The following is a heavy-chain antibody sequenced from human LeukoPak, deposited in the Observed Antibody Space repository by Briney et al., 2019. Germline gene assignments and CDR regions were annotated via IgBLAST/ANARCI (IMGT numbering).Heavy chain of an antibody. V-gene: IGHV1-69*04. CDR3: ARETMVRGVIKDAFDI. D-gene: IGHD3-10*01. CDR2: IIPILGIA. Sequence: GASVKASCKASGGTFSSYAISWVRQAPGQGLEWMGRIIPILGIANYAQKFQGRVTITADKSTSTAYMELSSLRSEDTAVYYCARETMVRGVIKDAFDIWGQGTMVTVSS. CDR1: GGTFSSYA. J-gene: IGHJ3*02.